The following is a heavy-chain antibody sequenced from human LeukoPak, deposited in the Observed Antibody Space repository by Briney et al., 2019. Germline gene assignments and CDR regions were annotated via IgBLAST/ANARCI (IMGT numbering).Heavy chain of an antibody. Sequence: GASVTPSCQPSGGTSSSYAISWVRQAPGQGLEWMGGIIPIFGTANYAQKFQGRVTITADQSTSTAYMELSSLRSEDTAVYYCASLYLTNPLNWYVDRWGRGTLVTVSS. V-gene: IGHV1-69*13. CDR1: GGTSSSYA. CDR3: ASLYLTNPLNWYVDR. J-gene: IGHJ2*01. CDR2: IIPIFGTA. D-gene: IGHD2-8*01.